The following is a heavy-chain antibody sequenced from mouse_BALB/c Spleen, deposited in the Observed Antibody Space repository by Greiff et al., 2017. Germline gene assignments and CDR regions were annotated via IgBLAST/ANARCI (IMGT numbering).Heavy chain of an antibody. CDR1: GYSITSGYY. D-gene: IGHD1-1*01. V-gene: IGHV3-6*02. J-gene: IGHJ4*01. Sequence: EVKLMESGPGLVKPSQSLSLTCSVTGYSITSGYYWNWIRQFPGNKLEWMGYISYDGSNNYNPSLKNRISITRDTSKNQFFLKLNSVTTEDTATYYCARDLLRTVPYAMDYWGQGTSVTVSS. CDR2: ISYDGSN. CDR3: ARDLLRTVPYAMDY.